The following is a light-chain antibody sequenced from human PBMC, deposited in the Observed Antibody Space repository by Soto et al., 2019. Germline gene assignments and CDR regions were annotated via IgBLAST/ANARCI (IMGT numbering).Light chain of an antibody. V-gene: IGLV2-8*01. CDR3: SSYAGSNNWGV. J-gene: IGLJ2*01. Sequence: QSALTQPPSASGSPGQSVTISCTGTSSDAGGYNYVSWYQQHPGKAPKLMIYEVSKRPSGVPDRFSGSKSGNTATLTVSGLQAEEEADYYCSSYAGSNNWGVFGGGTKLTVL. CDR1: SSDAGGYNY. CDR2: EVS.